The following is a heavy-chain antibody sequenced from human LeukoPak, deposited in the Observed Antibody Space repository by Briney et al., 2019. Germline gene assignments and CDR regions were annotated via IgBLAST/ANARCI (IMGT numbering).Heavy chain of an antibody. J-gene: IGHJ4*02. CDR1: GYTFTSYY. D-gene: IGHD3-10*01. CDR2: INPNSGGT. CDR3: ARDPRGDLPYGSGSQNDY. Sequence: ASVKVSCKAFGYTFTSYYMHWVRQAPGQGLEWMGRINPNSGGTNYAQKFQGRVTMTRDTSISTAYMELSRLRSDDTAVYYCARDPRGDLPYGSGSQNDYWGQGTLVTVSS. V-gene: IGHV1-2*06.